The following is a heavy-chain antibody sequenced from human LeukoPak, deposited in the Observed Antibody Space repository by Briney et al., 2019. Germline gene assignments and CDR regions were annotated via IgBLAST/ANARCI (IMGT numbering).Heavy chain of an antibody. CDR2: IYHSGST. J-gene: IGHJ4*02. V-gene: IGHV4-38-2*02. D-gene: IGHD6-13*01. CDR3: ARQSWSSWVYFDY. CDR1: GYSISSGYY. Sequence: SETLSLTCTVSGYSISSGYYWGWIRQPPGKGLEWIGSIYHSGSTYYNPSLKSRVTISVDTSKNQFSLKLSSVTAADTAVYYCARQSWSSWVYFDYWGQGTLVTVSS.